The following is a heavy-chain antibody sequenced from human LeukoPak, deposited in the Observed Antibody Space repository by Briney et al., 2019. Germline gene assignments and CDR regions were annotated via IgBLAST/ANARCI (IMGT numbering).Heavy chain of an antibody. D-gene: IGHD6-19*01. Sequence: ASVKVSCKASGYTFTGYYMHWVRQAPGQGLEWMGWINPNSGGTNYAQKFQGWVTMTRDTSISTAYMELSRLRSDDTAVYYCARQESRSGWPVHFDYWGQGTLVTVSS. V-gene: IGHV1-2*04. CDR3: ARQESRSGWPVHFDY. CDR2: INPNSGGT. J-gene: IGHJ4*02. CDR1: GYTFTGYY.